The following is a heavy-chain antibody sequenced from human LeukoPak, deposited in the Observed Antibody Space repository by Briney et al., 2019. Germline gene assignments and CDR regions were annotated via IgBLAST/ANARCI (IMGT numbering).Heavy chain of an antibody. CDR3: ARQRADYFYHYLDV. CDR2: VYYGGNT. J-gene: IGHJ6*03. CDR1: GGSISSSANY. Sequence: SETLSLTCTVSGGSISSSANYWDCIRQPPGKGLESIGNVYYGGNTFYNSYLESRVTISVDMSKNQFSLKLTSLTAADTAVYYCARQRADYFYHYLDVWGKGTSVTVSS. V-gene: IGHV4-39*01.